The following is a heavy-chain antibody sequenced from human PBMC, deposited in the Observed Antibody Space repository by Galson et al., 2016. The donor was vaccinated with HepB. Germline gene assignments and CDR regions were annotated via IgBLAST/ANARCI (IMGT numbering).Heavy chain of an antibody. Sequence: SCKASGDTFRNYAINWVRQASGQGLEWMGGIIPLFRTPKYAQRLQGRVSITADESTSTAYMELSSLTSEDTAVYYCARPHNSNWYFDYWGQGTLVTVSS. CDR1: GDTFRNYA. J-gene: IGHJ4*02. V-gene: IGHV1-69*01. CDR2: IIPLFRTP. D-gene: IGHD6-13*01. CDR3: ARPHNSNWYFDY.